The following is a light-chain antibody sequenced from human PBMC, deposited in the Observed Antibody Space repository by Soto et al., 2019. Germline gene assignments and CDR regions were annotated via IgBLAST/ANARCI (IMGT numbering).Light chain of an antibody. V-gene: IGKV1-5*01. CDR1: QSISSW. Sequence: IQMTQSPSTVSASVGDRVTITCRASQSISSWLAWYQQKPGKAPKLLIYDASSLESGVPSRFSGSGSGTEFTPTISSLQPDDFATYYCQQYNSYLWTFGQGTKVDIK. CDR2: DAS. J-gene: IGKJ1*01. CDR3: QQYNSYLWT.